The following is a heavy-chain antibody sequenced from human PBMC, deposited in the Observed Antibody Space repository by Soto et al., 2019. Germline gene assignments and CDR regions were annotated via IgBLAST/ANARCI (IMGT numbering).Heavy chain of an antibody. Sequence: ASVKVSCKASGYIFTNYYMHWVRQAPGQGLEWMGTINAGGGYTTYAQRFQGRVTMTRDTSTSTVSMELSSLRYEDTAVYYCARTTLYDSSGYHDAFDIWGQGTMVTVSS. D-gene: IGHD3-22*01. V-gene: IGHV1-46*01. CDR2: INAGGGYT. J-gene: IGHJ3*02. CDR3: ARTTLYDSSGYHDAFDI. CDR1: GYIFTNYY.